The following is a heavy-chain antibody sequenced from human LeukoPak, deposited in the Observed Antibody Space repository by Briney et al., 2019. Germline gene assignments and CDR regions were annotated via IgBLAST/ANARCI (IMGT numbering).Heavy chain of an antibody. CDR2: MYHAGMT. V-gene: IGHV4-4*02. Sequence: PSGTLSLSCAVSGGSISSSNWRSWVRQSQGKGLEWIGEMYHAGMTNYNPFLKSRVTISVDKSKNQFSLKLNAVTAADTAVYYCARHRGRYYMVRGVTGEAEFDYWGQGTLVTVSS. CDR3: ARHRGRYYMVRGVTGEAEFDY. CDR1: GGSISSSNW. D-gene: IGHD3-10*01. J-gene: IGHJ4*02.